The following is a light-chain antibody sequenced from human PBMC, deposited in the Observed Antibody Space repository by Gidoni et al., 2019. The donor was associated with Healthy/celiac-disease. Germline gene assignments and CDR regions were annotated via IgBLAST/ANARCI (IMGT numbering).Light chain of an antibody. CDR3: QQYYSTPWT. V-gene: IGKV4-1*01. CDR1: QSVLYSSNNKNC. CDR2: WEA. J-gene: IGKJ1*01. Sequence: IVMNQSPDSLAVSLGERATINCKSSQSVLYSSNNKNCLAWYQQKPGQHPKLLIYWEATRESGVPERFIGSGSGTDFTLTISSLQAEDVAVYYCQQYYSTPWTFGQGTKVEIK.